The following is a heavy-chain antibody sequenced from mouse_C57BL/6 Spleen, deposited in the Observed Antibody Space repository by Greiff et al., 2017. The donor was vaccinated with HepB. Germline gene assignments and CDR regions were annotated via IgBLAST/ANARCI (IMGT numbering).Heavy chain of an antibody. Sequence: VQLQESGAELARPGASVKMSCKASGYTFTSYTMHWVKQRPGQGLEWIGYINPSSGYTKYNQKFKDKATLTADKSSSTAYMQLSSLTSEDSAVYYCAREDPGTGGDYWGQGTTLTVSS. D-gene: IGHD3-3*01. CDR3: AREDPGTGGDY. CDR1: GYTFTSYT. J-gene: IGHJ2*01. V-gene: IGHV1-4*01. CDR2: INPSSGYT.